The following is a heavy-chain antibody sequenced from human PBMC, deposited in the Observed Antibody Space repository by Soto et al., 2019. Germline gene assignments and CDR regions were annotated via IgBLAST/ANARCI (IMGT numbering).Heavy chain of an antibody. CDR2: IYYSGST. V-gene: IGHV4-30-4*01. J-gene: IGHJ4*02. D-gene: IGHD3-22*01. Sequence: QVQLQESGPGLVKPSQTLSLTYTVSGGSISSGDYYWSWIRQPPGKGLEWIGYIYYSGSTYYNPSLKSRVTISVDTSKNQFSLKLSSVTAADTAVYYCARGQYYYDSSGYYPSALGFDYWGQGTLVTVSS. CDR1: GGSISSGDYY. CDR3: ARGQYYYDSSGYYPSALGFDY.